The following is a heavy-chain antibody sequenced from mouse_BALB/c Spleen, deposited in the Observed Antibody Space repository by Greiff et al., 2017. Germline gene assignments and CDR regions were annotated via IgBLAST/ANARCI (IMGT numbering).Heavy chain of an antibody. CDR2: ILPGSGST. CDR3: ARRGYYYGSSLYAMDY. J-gene: IGHJ4*01. CDR1: GYTFSSYW. D-gene: IGHD1-1*01. Sequence: QVQLKQSGAELMKPGASVKISCKATGYTFSSYWIEWVKQRPGHGLEWIGEILPGSGSTNYNEKFKGKATFTADTSSNTAYMQLSSLTSEDSAVYYCARRGYYYGSSLYAMDYWGQGTSVTVSS. V-gene: IGHV1-9*01.